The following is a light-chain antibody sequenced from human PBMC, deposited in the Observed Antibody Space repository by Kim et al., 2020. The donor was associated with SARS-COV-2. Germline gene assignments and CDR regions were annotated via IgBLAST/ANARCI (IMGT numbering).Light chain of an antibody. CDR3: QTWGSGIGV. V-gene: IGLV4-69*01. CDR2: VYSDGRQ. Sequence: ASVKLTWTLSSGRSNYAMAWIQQQAGKGPRNLMRVYSDGRQSKGDEIPERFSGCSSGSEYSLTISRRQSEDEAGYYCQTWGSGIGVFGGGTQLTVL. J-gene: IGLJ2*01. CDR1: SGRSNYA.